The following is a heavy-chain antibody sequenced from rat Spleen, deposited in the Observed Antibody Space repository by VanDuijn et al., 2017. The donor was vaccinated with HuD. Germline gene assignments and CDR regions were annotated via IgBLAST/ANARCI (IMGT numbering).Heavy chain of an antibody. CDR3: ARRHYGYTDYCDY. V-gene: IGHV5-29*01. D-gene: IGHD1-9*01. CDR1: GFTFSDYG. CDR2: ISYGDSSGHSST. J-gene: IGHJ2*01. Sequence: EVQLVESGGGLVQPGRSLKLSCAASGFTFSDYGVAWVRQAPTKGLEWVATISYGDSSGHSSTYYRDSVKGRFTIARDNAKSTLSLQMDSLRSEETDNYYCARRHYGYTDYCDYWGQGVMVTVSS.